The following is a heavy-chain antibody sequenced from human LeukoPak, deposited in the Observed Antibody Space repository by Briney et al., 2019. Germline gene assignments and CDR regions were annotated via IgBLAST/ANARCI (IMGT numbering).Heavy chain of an antibody. CDR2: INHSGST. CDR1: GGSFSGYY. CDR3: ARVKPDIVVVPAAKKYYYYYYMDV. Sequence: SETLSLTCAVYGGSFSGYYWSWIRQPPGKWLEWIGEINHSGSTNYNPSLKSRVTISVDTSKNQFSLKLSSVTAADTAVYYCARVKPDIVVVPAAKKYYYYYYMDVWGKGTTVTVSS. D-gene: IGHD2-2*01. V-gene: IGHV4-34*01. J-gene: IGHJ6*03.